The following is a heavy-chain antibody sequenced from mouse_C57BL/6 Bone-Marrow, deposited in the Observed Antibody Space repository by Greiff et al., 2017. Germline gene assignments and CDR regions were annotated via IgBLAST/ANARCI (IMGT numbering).Heavy chain of an antibody. J-gene: IGHJ2*01. D-gene: IGHD2-3*01. Sequence: EVKLMESGGGLVKPGGSLKLSCAASGFTFSSYAMSWVRQTPEKRLEWVATISDGGSYTYYPDNVKGRFTISRDNAKNNLYLQMSHLKSEDTAMYYCARGGWDYFDYWGQGTTLTVSS. V-gene: IGHV5-4*03. CDR1: GFTFSSYA. CDR2: ISDGGSYT. CDR3: ARGGWDYFDY.